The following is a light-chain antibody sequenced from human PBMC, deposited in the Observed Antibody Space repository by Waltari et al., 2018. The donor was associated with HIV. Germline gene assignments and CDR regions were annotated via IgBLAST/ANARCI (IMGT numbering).Light chain of an antibody. CDR2: RKN. CDR3: SAWDTGLNAWV. Sequence: QSALTQPPSMSAGVGQTATLSCTRDSNTVGHEGGIWLQHQRGRPPKLLTYRKNTRPTGISQRYSAPGSGNIILLTLTGPRSGGGAVYYCSAWDTGLNAWVFGAGTHLAVL. J-gene: IGLJ3*02. V-gene: IGLV10-54*01. CDR1: SNTVGHEG.